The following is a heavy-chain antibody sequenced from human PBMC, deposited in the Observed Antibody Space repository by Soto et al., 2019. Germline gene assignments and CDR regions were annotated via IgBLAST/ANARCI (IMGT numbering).Heavy chain of an antibody. D-gene: IGHD1-26*01. CDR1: GYTFTSYY. CDR3: ARGPEPPSDGYWYFDL. V-gene: IGHV1-46*03. Sequence: QVQLVQSGAEVKKPGASVKVSCKASGYTFTSYYMHWVRQAPGQGLEWMGIINPSGGSTSYAQKCQGRVTMTRDTSTSTVYMELSSLRSEDTAVYYCARGPEPPSDGYWYFDLWGRGTLVTVSS. CDR2: INPSGGST. J-gene: IGHJ2*01.